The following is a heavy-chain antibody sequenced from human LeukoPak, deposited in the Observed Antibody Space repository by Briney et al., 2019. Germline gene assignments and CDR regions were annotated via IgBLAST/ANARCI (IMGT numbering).Heavy chain of an antibody. J-gene: IGHJ4*02. CDR2: ISGSGGST. CDR1: GFTFSSYA. CDR3: AKDLYYDILTGYYINPFSGDY. D-gene: IGHD3-9*01. Sequence: GGSLRLSCAASGFTFSSYAMSWVRQAPGKGLEWVSAISGSGGSTYYADSVKGRFTISRDNSKNTLYLQMNSLRAEDTAVYYCAKDLYYDILTGYYINPFSGDYWGQGTLVTVSS. V-gene: IGHV3-23*01.